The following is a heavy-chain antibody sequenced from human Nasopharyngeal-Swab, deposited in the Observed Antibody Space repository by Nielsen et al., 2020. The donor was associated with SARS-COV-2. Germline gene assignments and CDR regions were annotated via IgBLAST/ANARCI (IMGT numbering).Heavy chain of an antibody. Sequence: GESLKISCAVSGLTFSDSWIHWVRQAPGKGLVWVSRINHDGSRTGYADSVKGRFTISRDNAKNTVYLQMNRLRAEDTAVYYCARDFDKTGDWGQGSLVTVSS. CDR2: INHDGSRT. J-gene: IGHJ4*02. CDR1: GLTFSDSW. V-gene: IGHV3-74*01. CDR3: ARDFDKTGD. D-gene: IGHD7-27*01.